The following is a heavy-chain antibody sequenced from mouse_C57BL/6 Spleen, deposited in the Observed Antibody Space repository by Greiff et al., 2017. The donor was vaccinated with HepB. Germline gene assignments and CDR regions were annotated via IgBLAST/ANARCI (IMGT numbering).Heavy chain of an antibody. J-gene: IGHJ3*01. CDR2: IDPENGDT. Sequence: VQLQQSGAELVRPGASVKLSCTASGFNIKDDYMHWVKQRPDQGLEWIGWIDPENGDTEYASKFQGKATITADTSSNTAYLQLSSLTSEDTAVYYCTTSGYYYGSSYPFAYWGQGTLVTVSA. V-gene: IGHV14-4*01. CDR3: TTSGYYYGSSYPFAY. D-gene: IGHD1-1*01. CDR1: GFNIKDDY.